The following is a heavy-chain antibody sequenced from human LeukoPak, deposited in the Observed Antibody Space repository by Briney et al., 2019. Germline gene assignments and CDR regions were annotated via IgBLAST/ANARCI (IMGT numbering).Heavy chain of an antibody. CDR2: MNPNSGNT. CDR3: ARSPAVAGTGNDY. D-gene: IGHD6-19*01. Sequence: GASVKVSCKASGYTFTSSDINWVRQATGQGLEWMGWMNPNSGNTGYAQKFQGRVTMTRNTSISTAYMELSSLRSEDTAVYYCARSPAVAGTGNDYWGQGTLVTVSS. CDR1: GYTFTSSD. V-gene: IGHV1-8*01. J-gene: IGHJ4*02.